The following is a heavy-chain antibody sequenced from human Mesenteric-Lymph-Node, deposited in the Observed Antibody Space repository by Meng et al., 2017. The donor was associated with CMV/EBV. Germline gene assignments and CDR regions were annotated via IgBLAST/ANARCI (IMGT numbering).Heavy chain of an antibody. V-gene: IGHV4-39*07. J-gene: IGHJ1*01. CDR2: IYYTGST. Sequence: GSLRLSCTVSGGSISSSSYYCGWIRQPPGKGLEWIGSIYYTGSTYYNPSLKSRVTISVDTSKNQFSLKLRSVTAADTAVYYCARDLGVVVAPNGDEYFQHWGQGTLVTVSS. D-gene: IGHD3-3*01. CDR1: GGSISSSSYY. CDR3: ARDLGVVVAPNGDEYFQH.